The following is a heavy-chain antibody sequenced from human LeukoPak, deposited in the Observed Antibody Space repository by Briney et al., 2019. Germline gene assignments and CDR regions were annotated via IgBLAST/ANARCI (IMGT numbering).Heavy chain of an antibody. Sequence: GESLKISCKGSGYSFTSYWIGWVRQMPGKGLEWMGIIYPGDSDTRYSPSFQGQVTISADKSISTAYLQWSSLKASDTAMYYCAGRKAKRWLQNLYDAFDIWGQGTMVTVSS. CDR2: IYPGDSDT. CDR1: GYSFTSYW. J-gene: IGHJ3*02. D-gene: IGHD5-24*01. V-gene: IGHV5-51*01. CDR3: AGRKAKRWLQNLYDAFDI.